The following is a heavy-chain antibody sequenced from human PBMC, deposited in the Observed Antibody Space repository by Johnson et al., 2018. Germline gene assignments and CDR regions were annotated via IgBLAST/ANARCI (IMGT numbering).Heavy chain of an antibody. V-gene: IGHV3-30*03. J-gene: IGHJ6*03. CDR2: ISYDGSNK. CDR3: ARSLLPIAVDYYYMDV. Sequence: QVQLVQSGGGVVQPGRSLRLSCAASGFTFSSYGMHWVRQAPGKGLEWVAVISYDGSNKYYADSVKGRFTISRDNSKNTLYLQMNSLRAEDTAVYYCARSLLPIAVDYYYMDVWGKGTTVTVSS. D-gene: IGHD6-19*01. CDR1: GFTFSSYG.